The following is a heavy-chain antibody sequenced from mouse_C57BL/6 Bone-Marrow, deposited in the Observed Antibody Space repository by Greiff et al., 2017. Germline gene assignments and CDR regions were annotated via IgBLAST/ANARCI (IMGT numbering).Heavy chain of an antibody. D-gene: IGHD2-1*01. V-gene: IGHV1-55*01. Sequence: VQLQQSGAELVKPGASVKMSCKASGYTFTSYWITWVKQRPEQGLEWIGDIYPGSGSTNYNEKFKSKATLTVDTSSSTAYMQLSSLTSEDSAVYYCARPLLYYFDYWGQGTTLTVSS. CDR2: IYPGSGST. J-gene: IGHJ2*01. CDR1: GYTFTSYW. CDR3: ARPLLYYFDY.